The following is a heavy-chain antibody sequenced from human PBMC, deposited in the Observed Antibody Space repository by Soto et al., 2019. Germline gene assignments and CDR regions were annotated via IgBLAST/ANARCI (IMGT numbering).Heavy chain of an antibody. J-gene: IGHJ4*02. CDR2: IVASGDTT. CDR1: GLTFRNFD. D-gene: IGHD6-13*01. Sequence: EVQLLESGGDLVQPGGSLRLSCKASGLTFRNFDMAWVRQGPEKGLEWVSTIVASGDTTKYAGSVKGRFTISRDNSENTLYLQMNNLRVEDTAVYICARRAAGSSSSLPRFLDSWGPGTLVTVSS. CDR3: ARRAAGSSSSLPRFLDS. V-gene: IGHV3-23*01.